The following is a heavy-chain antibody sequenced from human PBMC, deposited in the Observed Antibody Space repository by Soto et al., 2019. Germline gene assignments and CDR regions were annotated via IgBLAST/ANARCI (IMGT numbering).Heavy chain of an antibody. J-gene: IGHJ6*02. CDR3: TRPYCSGGSCYDRYYYGMDV. CDR1: GFTFSGSA. Sequence: GGSLRLSCAASGFTFSGSAMHWVRQASGKGLEWVGRIRSKANSYATAYAASVKGRFTISRDDSKNTAYLQMNSLKTEDTAVYYCTRPYCSGGSCYDRYYYGMDVWGQGTTVTVSS. D-gene: IGHD2-15*01. CDR2: IRSKANSYAT. V-gene: IGHV3-73*01.